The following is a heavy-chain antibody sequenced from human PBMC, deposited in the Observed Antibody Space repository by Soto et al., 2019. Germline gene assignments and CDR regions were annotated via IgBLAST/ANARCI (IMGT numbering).Heavy chain of an antibody. Sequence: SETLSLTCTVSGASISSGGYYWSWIRQHPGKGLEWIGSIYYSGSTYYKPSLKSRVTISVDTSKNQFSLKLSSVTAADTAVYYCARHCPDIMAALTWGYYFDYWGQGTLVTVSS. CDR2: IYYSGST. V-gene: IGHV4-39*01. CDR3: ARHCPDIMAALTWGYYFDY. J-gene: IGHJ4*02. CDR1: GASISSGGYY. D-gene: IGHD5-12*01.